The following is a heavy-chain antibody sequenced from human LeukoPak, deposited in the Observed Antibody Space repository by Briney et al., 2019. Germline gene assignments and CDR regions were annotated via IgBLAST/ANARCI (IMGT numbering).Heavy chain of an antibody. CDR2: IYYSGNT. J-gene: IGHJ4*02. D-gene: IGHD3-22*01. Sequence: SETLSLTCSVSGGSIRSTTYYWGWIRQPPGTGLEWIGSIYYSGNTYYSPSLMSRVTISVDTSKNQFSLNLSSVTAADTAVYFCARAPHFFDTSGSRYYFDYWGQGALVTVSS. CDR1: GGSIRSTTYY. V-gene: IGHV4-39*07. CDR3: ARAPHFFDTSGSRYYFDY.